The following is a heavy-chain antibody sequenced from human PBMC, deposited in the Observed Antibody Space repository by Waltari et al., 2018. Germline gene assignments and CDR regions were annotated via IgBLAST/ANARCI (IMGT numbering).Heavy chain of an antibody. CDR2: IYYSGST. D-gene: IGHD1-26*01. V-gene: IGHV4-31*03. CDR3: ARTGNLSGSYLNWYFDL. Sequence: QVQLQESGPGLVKPSQTLSLTCTVSGGSISSGGYYWRWIRQHPGKGLEWIGYIYYSGSTYYNPSLKSRVTISVDTSKNQFSLKLSSVTAADTAVYYCARTGNLSGSYLNWYFDLWGRGTLVTVSS. J-gene: IGHJ2*01. CDR1: GGSISSGGYY.